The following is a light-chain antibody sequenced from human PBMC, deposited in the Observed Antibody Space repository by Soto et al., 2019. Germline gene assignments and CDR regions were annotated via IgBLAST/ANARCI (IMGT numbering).Light chain of an antibody. Sequence: EIVLTQSPATLSLSPGERATLSCRASQSVSSYLAWYQQKPGQAPRLLIYDASNRATGIPARFSGSGSGTDFTLTISSLDSEDFAVYYCHQRRNWPLTFGQGTKLEIK. CDR1: QSVSSY. CDR3: HQRRNWPLT. J-gene: IGKJ2*01. V-gene: IGKV3-11*01. CDR2: DAS.